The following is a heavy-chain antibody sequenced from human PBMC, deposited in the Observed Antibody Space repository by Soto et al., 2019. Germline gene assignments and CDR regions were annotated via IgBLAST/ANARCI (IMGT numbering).Heavy chain of an antibody. D-gene: IGHD6-13*01. CDR2: ISGSGTIA. Sequence: EVQLLESGGGLVQPGGSLRLSCAASGFTFSSYAMSWVRQAPGQGLQWVSVISGSGTIAHYADSVKGRFTISRDNTKNTLFLQLSSLRDEDTAVYYCAKEESAETNWFDPWGQGTLVTVSS. CDR3: AKEESAETNWFDP. J-gene: IGHJ5*02. CDR1: GFTFSSYA. V-gene: IGHV3-23*01.